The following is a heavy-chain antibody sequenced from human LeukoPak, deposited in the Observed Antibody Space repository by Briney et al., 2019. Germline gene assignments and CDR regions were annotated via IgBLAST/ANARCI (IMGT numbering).Heavy chain of an antibody. CDR1: GLTFSSYE. CDR2: INTGGSTI. V-gene: IGHV3-48*03. Sequence: GGSLRLSCEASGLTFSSYEMNWVRQAPGKRLEWVSHINTGGSTIYYADSVKGRFTISRDNPKKSLYLQMDSLRAEDTAIYYCARGFCSSASCPDYNYYMDVWGEGTTVTVSS. J-gene: IGHJ6*03. D-gene: IGHD2-2*01. CDR3: ARGFCSSASCPDYNYYMDV.